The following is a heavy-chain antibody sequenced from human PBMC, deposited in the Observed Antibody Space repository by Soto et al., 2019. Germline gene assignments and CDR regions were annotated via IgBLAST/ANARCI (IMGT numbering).Heavy chain of an antibody. CDR3: ARDLGASGDYELAFDI. V-gene: IGHV4-59*01. CDR1: GGSISSYY. Sequence: QVQLQESGPGLVKPSETLSLTCTVSGGSISSYYWGWIRQPPGKGLEWIGYIHYSGSTNYNPSLKSRVTISVDTSKNQFSLKLSSVTAADTAVYYCARDLGASGDYELAFDIWGQGTMVTVSS. J-gene: IGHJ3*02. CDR2: IHYSGST. D-gene: IGHD4-17*01.